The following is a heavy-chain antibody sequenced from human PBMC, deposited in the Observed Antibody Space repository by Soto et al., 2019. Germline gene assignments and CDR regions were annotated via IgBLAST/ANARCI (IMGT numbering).Heavy chain of an antibody. Sequence: QVQLVQSGAEVKKPGSSVKVSCKASGGTFRSYSISWVRQAPGQGLEWMGGIIPIFDITNYAQKFQGRVPITAGESTRTAYMDLSSLGSDDTAVYYCARPDEGGYSSNHHYYYALDVWGQGTTVTV. J-gene: IGHJ6*02. CDR3: ARPDEGGYSSNHHYYYALDV. V-gene: IGHV1-69*01. CDR2: IIPIFDIT. CDR1: GGTFRSYS. D-gene: IGHD3-22*01.